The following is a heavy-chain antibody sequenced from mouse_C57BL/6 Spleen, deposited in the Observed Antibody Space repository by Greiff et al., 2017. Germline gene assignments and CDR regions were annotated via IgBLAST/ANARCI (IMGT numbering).Heavy chain of an antibody. Sequence: EVQLQESGAELVKPGASVKLSCTASGFNIKDYYMHWVKQRTEQGLEWIGRIDPEDGETKYAPKFPGKATITADTTSNTAYLQLSSLTSEDTAVYYCARYGTGAYWGQGTLVTVSA. CDR1: GFNIKDYY. V-gene: IGHV14-2*01. J-gene: IGHJ3*01. D-gene: IGHD1-2*01. CDR2: IDPEDGET. CDR3: ARYGTGAY.